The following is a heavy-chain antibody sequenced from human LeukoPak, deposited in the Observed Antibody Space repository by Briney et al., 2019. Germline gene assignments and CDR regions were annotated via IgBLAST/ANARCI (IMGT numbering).Heavy chain of an antibody. V-gene: IGHV4-38-2*02. Sequence: NPSETLSLTCTVSGVSISSGYYWGWIRQPPGKGLEWIGSIYHSGSTYYNPSLESRVTISVDTSKNQFSLKLSSVTAADTAVYYCARMGYYYDSSGNWFDPWGQGTLVTVSS. CDR1: GVSISSGYY. D-gene: IGHD3-22*01. CDR3: ARMGYYYDSSGNWFDP. CDR2: IYHSGST. J-gene: IGHJ5*02.